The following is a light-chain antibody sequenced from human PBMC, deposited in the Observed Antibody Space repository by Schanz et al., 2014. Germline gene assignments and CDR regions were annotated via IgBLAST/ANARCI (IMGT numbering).Light chain of an antibody. Sequence: QSALTQPASVSGSPGQSITISCTGTSSDVGSYNLVSWYQQHPGKAPKLMIYDVTNRPSGVSNRFSGSKSANTASLTISGLQAEDEAHYYCSSYAGSSTVVFGGGTKLTVL. CDR1: SSDVGSYNL. CDR3: SSYAGSSTVV. CDR2: DVT. J-gene: IGLJ2*01. V-gene: IGLV2-23*02.